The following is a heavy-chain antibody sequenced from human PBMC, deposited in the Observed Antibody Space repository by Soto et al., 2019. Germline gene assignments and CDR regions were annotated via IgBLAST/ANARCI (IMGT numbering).Heavy chain of an antibody. V-gene: IGHV3-7*01. CDR2: IKQDGSEK. CDR3: ARADRGSGYSRY. J-gene: IGHJ4*02. CDR1: GFTFSSYW. D-gene: IGHD6-25*01. Sequence: GGSLRLSCVASGFTFSSYWMSWVRQAPGKGLEWVANIKQDGSEKYYVDSVKGRFTISRDNAKNSLYLQMNSLRAEDTAVYYCARADRGSGYSRYWGQGTLVTVSS.